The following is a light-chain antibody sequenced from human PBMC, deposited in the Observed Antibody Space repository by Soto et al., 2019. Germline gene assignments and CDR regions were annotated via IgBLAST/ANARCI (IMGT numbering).Light chain of an antibody. CDR2: DVS. CDR3: SSYTVSSTYV. Sequence: QSALTQPASVSGSPGQSIAISCTGTSSDVGAYNFVSWYQQHPGRAPKLIIYDVSNRLSGVSNRFSGSKSGNTASLTSSGLQAEDEADYYCSSYTVSSTYVFGGGTKVTVL. CDR1: SSDVGAYNF. V-gene: IGLV2-14*03. J-gene: IGLJ1*01.